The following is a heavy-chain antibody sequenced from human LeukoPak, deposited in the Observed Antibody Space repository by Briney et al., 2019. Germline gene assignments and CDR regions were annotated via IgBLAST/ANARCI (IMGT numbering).Heavy chain of an antibody. J-gene: IGHJ6*02. CDR2: ISYDGSNK. D-gene: IGHD3-22*01. V-gene: IGHV3-30-3*01. CDR3: ARAYDSSGYYYYYYGMDV. Sequence: GGSLRLSCAASGLTFSSYAMHWVRQAPGKGLEWVAVISYDGSNKYYADSVKGRFIISRDNSKNTLYLQMNSLRAEDTAVYYCARAYDSSGYYYYYYGMDVWGQGTTVTVSS. CDR1: GLTFSSYA.